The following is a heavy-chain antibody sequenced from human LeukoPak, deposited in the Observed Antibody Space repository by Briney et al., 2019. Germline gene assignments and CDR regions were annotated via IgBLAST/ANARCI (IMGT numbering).Heavy chain of an antibody. CDR3: VRGHQSSGWYGGMDV. Sequence: GESPKISCKGSGYSFTSYWISWVRQMPGKGLEWMGRIDPSDSYTNYSPSFQGHVTISADKSISTAYLQWSSLKASDTAMYYCVRGHQSSGWYGGMDVWGKGTTVTVSS. V-gene: IGHV5-10-1*01. J-gene: IGHJ6*04. D-gene: IGHD6-19*01. CDR1: GYSFTSYW. CDR2: IDPSDSYT.